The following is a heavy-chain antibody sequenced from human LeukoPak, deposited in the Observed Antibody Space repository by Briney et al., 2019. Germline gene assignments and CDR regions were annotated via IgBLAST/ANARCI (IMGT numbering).Heavy chain of an antibody. CDR1: GFTFSDYY. D-gene: IGHD2-15*01. J-gene: IGHJ4*02. V-gene: IGHV3-11*01. Sequence: PGGSLRLSCAASGFTFSDYYMSWIRQAPGKGLEWVSYISSSGSTIYYADSVKGRFTISRDNAKNSLYLQMNSLRAEDTAVYYCARDSCSGSSCNPYFDYWGQGTLVTVSS. CDR3: ARDSCSGSSCNPYFDY. CDR2: ISSSGSTI.